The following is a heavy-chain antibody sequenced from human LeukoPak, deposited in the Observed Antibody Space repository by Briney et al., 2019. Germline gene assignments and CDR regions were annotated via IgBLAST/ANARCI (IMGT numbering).Heavy chain of an antibody. CDR3: ARKYSRRWADY. Sequence: ASVKVSCKASGYRFTDYYMQWVRQAPGQGLEWMGWINLKSGVTQYSQKFQGRITMTRDTSITTAYMEVSSLTSDDTAVYYCARKYSRRWADYWGQGTLVIGSS. CDR1: GYRFTDYY. D-gene: IGHD5-12*01. J-gene: IGHJ4*02. V-gene: IGHV1-2*02. CDR2: INLKSGVT.